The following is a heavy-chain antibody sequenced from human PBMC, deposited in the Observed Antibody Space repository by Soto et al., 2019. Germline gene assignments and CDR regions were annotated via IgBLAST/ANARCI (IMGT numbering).Heavy chain of an antibody. J-gene: IGHJ4*02. Sequence: QVQLVQSATEVKKPGASVRVPCKYTFSNYSLHWVRQAAGQRLEWMGCNNAATGATEYSQKFRDGVTIYSDTSANIVYMEMNSLRFEDTAVYFCAKGHHAGSWTIDHWGQGTLVTVSS. D-gene: IGHD6-13*01. CDR3: AKGHHAGSWTIDH. CDR2: NNAATGAT. CDR1: TFSNYS. V-gene: IGHV1-3*01.